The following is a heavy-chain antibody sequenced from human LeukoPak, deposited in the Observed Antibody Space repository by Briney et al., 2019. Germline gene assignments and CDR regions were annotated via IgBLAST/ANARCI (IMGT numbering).Heavy chain of an antibody. CDR3: AKGFYDNTPPLDY. CDR2: ISWDGGST. D-gene: IGHD3-22*01. CDR1: GFTFDEYA. V-gene: IGHV3-43D*03. Sequence: PGGSLRLSWAAAGFTFDEYAMHWDRQAPGEGLEWVSLISWDGGSTYYADSVKGRFTISRDNSKNSLYLQMNSLRVEDTALYYCAKGFYDNTPPLDYWGQGTLVTVSS. J-gene: IGHJ4*02.